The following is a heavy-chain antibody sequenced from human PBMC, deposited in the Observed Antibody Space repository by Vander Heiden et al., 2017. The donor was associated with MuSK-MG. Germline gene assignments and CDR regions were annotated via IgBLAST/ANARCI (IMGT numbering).Heavy chain of an antibody. CDR1: GGTFSSYA. CDR3: AGAGLFCSGGSCYSGGYFDY. V-gene: IGHV1-69*04. J-gene: IGHJ4*02. Sequence: QVQLVQSGAEVKKPGSSVKVSCKASGGTFSSYALSGVRQAPGQGLEWMGRIIPILDIANYTQKFQGRVTITADKSTSTAYMELSSLRSEDTAVYYCAGAGLFCSGGSCYSGGYFDYWGQGTLVTVSS. D-gene: IGHD2-15*01. CDR2: IIPILDIA.